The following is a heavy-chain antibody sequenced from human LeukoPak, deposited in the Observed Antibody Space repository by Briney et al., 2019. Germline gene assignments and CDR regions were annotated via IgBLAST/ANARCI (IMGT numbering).Heavy chain of an antibody. J-gene: IGHJ4*02. D-gene: IGHD3-22*01. CDR3: AAESIYYDSSGYYSR. CDR1: GFTFSDYY. Sequence: NSGGSLRLSCAASGFTFSDYYMRWIRQAPGKGLEWVSYISSSSSYTNYADSVKGRFTISRDNARNSLYLQMNSLRAEDTAVYYCAAESIYYDSSGYYSRWGQGTLVTVSS. V-gene: IGHV3-11*05. CDR2: ISSSSSYT.